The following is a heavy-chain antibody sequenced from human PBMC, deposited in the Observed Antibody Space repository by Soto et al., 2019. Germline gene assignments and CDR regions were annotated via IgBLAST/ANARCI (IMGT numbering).Heavy chain of an antibody. CDR3: ARDETSNDAFDI. V-gene: IGHV4-31*03. J-gene: IGHJ3*02. Sequence: QVQLQESGPGLVKPSQTLSLTCTVSGGAISSDGYYWSWIRQHPGKGLEWIGYIYYSGYTFYNPSLQSRVAISIDTSKNQFSLKLTSVTAADTAVYYCARDETSNDAFDIWGQGTMVTVSS. CDR2: IYYSGYT. CDR1: GGAISSDGYY.